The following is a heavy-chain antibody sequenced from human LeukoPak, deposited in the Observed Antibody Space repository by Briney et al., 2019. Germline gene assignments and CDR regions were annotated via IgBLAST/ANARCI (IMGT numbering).Heavy chain of an antibody. CDR3: ARSATTVDDY. V-gene: IGHV3-66*01. Sequence: WGSLRLSCAASGFTVSSNYMSWVRQAPGKGLEWVSVIYSGGSTYYADSVKGRFTISRDNSKNTLYLQMNSLRAEDTAVYYCARSATTVDDYWGQGTLVTVSS. J-gene: IGHJ4*02. D-gene: IGHD4-17*01. CDR2: IYSGGST. CDR1: GFTVSSNY.